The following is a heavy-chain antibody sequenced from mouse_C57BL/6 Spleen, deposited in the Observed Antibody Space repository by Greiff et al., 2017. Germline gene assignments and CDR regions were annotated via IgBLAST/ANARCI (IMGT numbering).Heavy chain of an antibody. J-gene: IGHJ3*01. CDR3: AREDSSGPFAY. D-gene: IGHD3-2*02. V-gene: IGHV3-6*01. CDR1: GYSITSGYY. Sequence: EVQLKESGPGLVKPSQSLSLTCSVTGYSITSGYYWNWIRQLPGNKLEWMGYISYDGSNNYNPSLKNRISITSATSENQFFLKLNSVTTEDTATYYCAREDSSGPFAYWGQGTLVTVSA. CDR2: ISYDGSN.